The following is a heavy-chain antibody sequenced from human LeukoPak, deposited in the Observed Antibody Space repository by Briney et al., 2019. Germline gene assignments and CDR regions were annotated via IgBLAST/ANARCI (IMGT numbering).Heavy chain of an antibody. Sequence: SETLSLTCTVSGGSISSSSYYWGWIRQPPGKGLEWIGSIYYSGSTYYNPSLKSRVTISVDTSKNQFSLKLSSVTAADTAVYYCARETVQSRWSDPWGQGTLVTVSS. J-gene: IGHJ5*02. CDR1: GGSISSSSYY. V-gene: IGHV4-39*07. CDR2: IYYSGST. D-gene: IGHD4-11*01. CDR3: ARETVQSRWSDP.